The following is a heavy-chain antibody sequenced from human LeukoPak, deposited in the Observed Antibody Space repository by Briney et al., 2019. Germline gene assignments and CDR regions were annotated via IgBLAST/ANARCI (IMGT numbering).Heavy chain of an antibody. CDR2: MNPNSGNT. CDR1: GYTFTSYD. V-gene: IGHV1-8*01. D-gene: IGHD3-10*01. Sequence: VASVKVSCKASGYTFTSYDINWGRQATGQGLGWMGWMNPNSGNTGYAQKFQGRVTMTRNTSISTAYMELSSLRSEDTAVYYCARRAMVRGVIISWGQGTLVTVSS. CDR3: ARRAMVRGVIIS. J-gene: IGHJ5*02.